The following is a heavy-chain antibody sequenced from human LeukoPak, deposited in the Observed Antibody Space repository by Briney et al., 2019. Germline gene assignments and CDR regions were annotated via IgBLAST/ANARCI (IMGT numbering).Heavy chain of an antibody. CDR1: GFSISSGYY. V-gene: IGHV4-38-2*01. J-gene: IGHJ5*02. CDR3: ARHYCTGPSCYRFDP. CDR2: IYRSGTT. D-gene: IGHD2-2*01. Sequence: SETLSLTCAVSGFSISSGYYWGWIRQPPGKGLEWIGTIYRSGTTYYNPSLKIRVAISVDTSKNQFSLKLSSVTAADTAVYYCARHYCTGPSCYRFDPWGQGTLVTVSS.